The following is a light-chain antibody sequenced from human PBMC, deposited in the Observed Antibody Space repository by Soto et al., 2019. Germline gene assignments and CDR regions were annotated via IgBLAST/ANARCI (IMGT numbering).Light chain of an antibody. CDR2: AAS. J-gene: IGKJ3*01. V-gene: IGKV3-20*01. Sequence: EIVLTQSPGPLSLSPGERATLSCRASETVDSNSLAWYQQKPGQAPRLLIYAASRRATGIPDRFIGSGSGTAFSLIINRLEPEDFAVYYCQQYGGSPSFTFGPGTRVDVK. CDR3: QQYGGSPSFT. CDR1: ETVDSNS.